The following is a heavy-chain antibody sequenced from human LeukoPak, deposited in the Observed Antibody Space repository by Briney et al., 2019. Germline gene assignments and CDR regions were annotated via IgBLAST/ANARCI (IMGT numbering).Heavy chain of an antibody. CDR2: IYPGDSDT. V-gene: IGHV5-51*01. D-gene: IGHD3-10*01. Sequence: GESLKISCKGSGYSFTSYWVGWVRQMPGKGLEWMGIIYPGDSDTRYSPSFQGQVTISADKSISTAYLQWSSLKASDTAMYYCARRYGSGSYPNWFDPWGQGTLVTVSS. CDR1: GYSFTSYW. CDR3: ARRYGSGSYPNWFDP. J-gene: IGHJ5*02.